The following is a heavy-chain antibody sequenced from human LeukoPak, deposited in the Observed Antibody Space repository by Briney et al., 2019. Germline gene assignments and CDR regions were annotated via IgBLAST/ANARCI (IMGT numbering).Heavy chain of an antibody. Sequence: GXXXLXXAAXXFXXSSYXXXXVRQAPGKGLEWVXSISSSSSYIYYADSVKGRFTISRDNAKNSLYLQMNSLRAEDTAVYYCARDRNPPYFDWLLFYGMDVWGQGTTVTVSS. CDR3: ARDRNPPYFDWLLFYGMDV. J-gene: IGHJ6*02. CDR1: XFXXSSYX. V-gene: IGHV3-21*01. CDR2: ISSSSSYI. D-gene: IGHD3-9*01.